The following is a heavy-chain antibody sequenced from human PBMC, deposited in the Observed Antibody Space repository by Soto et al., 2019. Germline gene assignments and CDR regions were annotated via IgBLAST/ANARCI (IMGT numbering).Heavy chain of an antibody. CDR2: ISSSGSDT. V-gene: IGHV3-11*05. D-gene: IGHD5-18*01. CDR1: GFTFSDYY. J-gene: IGHJ4*02. Sequence: GGSLRLSCAASGFTFSDYYMSWIRQAPGKGLEWLSYISSSGSDTNYADSVKGRFTISRDNAKNSLYLQINSLRAEDTAVYYCARVDTVKWTGFYFDYWGQGTLVTSPQ. CDR3: ARVDTVKWTGFYFDY.